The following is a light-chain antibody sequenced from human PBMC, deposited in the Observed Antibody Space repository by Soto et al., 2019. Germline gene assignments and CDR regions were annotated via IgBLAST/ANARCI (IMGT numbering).Light chain of an antibody. V-gene: IGLV2-14*03. CDR2: DVS. J-gene: IGLJ1*01. CDR1: SSDVGGYNY. Sequence: QSALTQPASLSGSPGQSITISCTGTSSDVGGYNYVSWYQQHPGKGPKLMIYDVSNRPSGVSNRFSGSKAGNTASLAISGLQAEDESDYSCSSYSASSPTLYLFGTGTKVPVL. CDR3: SSYSASSPTLYL.